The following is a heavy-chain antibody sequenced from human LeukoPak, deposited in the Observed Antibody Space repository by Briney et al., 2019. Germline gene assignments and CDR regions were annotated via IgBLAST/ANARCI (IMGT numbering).Heavy chain of an antibody. V-gene: IGHV2-5*02. CDR3: AHGRVVVWWGEMGGNWFDP. Sequence: SGPTLVKPTQTLTLTCTFSGFSLSTSGVGVGWIRQPPGKALEWLALIYWDDDKRYSPSLKSRLTITKDTSKNQVVLTMTNMDPVDTATYYCAHGRVVVWWGEMGGNWFDPWGQGTLVTVSS. CDR1: GFSLSTSGVG. D-gene: IGHD2-15*01. CDR2: IYWDDDK. J-gene: IGHJ5*02.